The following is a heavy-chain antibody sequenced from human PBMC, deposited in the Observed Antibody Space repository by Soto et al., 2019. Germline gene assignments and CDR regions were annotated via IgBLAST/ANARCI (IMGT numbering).Heavy chain of an antibody. CDR3: ASGLTGYYVYFQH. V-gene: IGHV4-4*02. CDR1: GGSISSSNW. D-gene: IGHD3-9*01. CDR2: IYHSGST. Sequence: SETLSLTCAVSGGSISSSNWWSWVRQPPGKGLEWIGEIYHSGSTNYNPSLKSRVTISVDKSKNQFSLKLSSVTAADTAVYYCASGLTGYYVYFQHWGQGTLVTVSS. J-gene: IGHJ1*01.